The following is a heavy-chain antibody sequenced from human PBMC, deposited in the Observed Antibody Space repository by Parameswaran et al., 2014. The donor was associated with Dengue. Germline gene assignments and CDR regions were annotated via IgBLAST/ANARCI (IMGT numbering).Heavy chain of an antibody. CDR2: IWYDGSDK. J-gene: IGHJ4*02. D-gene: IGHD6-19*01. Sequence: VRQAPGRGWDGMAVIWYDGSDKYYADSVKGRFTISRDNSKNTLYLQMDRLRPDDTAVYYCARGGWLAPDCFESWGQGTLVTVSS. V-gene: IGHV3-33*01. CDR3: ARGGWLAPDCFES.